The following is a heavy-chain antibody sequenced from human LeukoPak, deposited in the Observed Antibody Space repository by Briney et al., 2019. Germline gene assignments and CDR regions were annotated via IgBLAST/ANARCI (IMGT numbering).Heavy chain of an antibody. CDR2: INHSGST. Sequence: SETLSLTCAVYGGSFSGYYWSWIRQPPGKGLEWIGEINHSGSTNYNPSLKSRVTISVDTSKNQFSLKLSSVTAADTAVYYCAGPARPLLRDYWGQGTLVTVSS. J-gene: IGHJ4*02. CDR3: AGPARPLLRDY. V-gene: IGHV4-34*01. D-gene: IGHD3-22*01. CDR1: GGSFSGYY.